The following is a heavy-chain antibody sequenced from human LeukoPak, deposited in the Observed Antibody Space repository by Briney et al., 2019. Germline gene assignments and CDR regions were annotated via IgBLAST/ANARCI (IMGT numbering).Heavy chain of an antibody. J-gene: IGHJ5*02. CDR1: GFTFSDYY. CDR3: ARSSLDSSGWYRPRTPNWFDP. CDR2: ISSSGSTI. D-gene: IGHD6-19*01. Sequence: GSLRLSCAASGFTFSDYYMSWIRQAPGKGLEWVSYISSSGSTIYYADSVKGRFTISRDNAKNSLYLQMNSLRAEDTAVYYCARSSLDSSGWYRPRTPNWFDPWGQGTLVTVSS. V-gene: IGHV3-11*01.